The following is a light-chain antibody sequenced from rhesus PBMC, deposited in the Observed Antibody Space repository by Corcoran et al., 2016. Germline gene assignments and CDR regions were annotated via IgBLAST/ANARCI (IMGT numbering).Light chain of an antibody. CDR3: LQHNRYPYS. Sequence: DIQMTQSPSSLSASVGDTVTITCRASQGISSYLNWFQQSPGNAPKVLISAASSLESGVPSRFSGSGSVTEFTLTISSLQPEDFAAYYGLQHNRYPYSFGQGTKVEIK. CDR2: AAS. V-gene: IGKV1-28*01. J-gene: IGKJ2*01. CDR1: QGISSY.